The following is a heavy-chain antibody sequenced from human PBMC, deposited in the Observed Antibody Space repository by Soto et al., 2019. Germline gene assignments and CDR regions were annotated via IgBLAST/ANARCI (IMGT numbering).Heavy chain of an antibody. CDR1: GFTFSSYA. D-gene: IGHD3-22*01. Sequence: EVQLLESGGGLVQPGGSLRLSCAASGFTFSSYAMSWVRQAPGKGLEWVSAISGSGGSTYYADSVKGRFTISRDNSKNTLYLPMNSLRAEDTAVYYCAKRDYYDSSEDYWGQGTLVTVSS. CDR2: ISGSGGST. CDR3: AKRDYYDSSEDY. V-gene: IGHV3-23*01. J-gene: IGHJ4*02.